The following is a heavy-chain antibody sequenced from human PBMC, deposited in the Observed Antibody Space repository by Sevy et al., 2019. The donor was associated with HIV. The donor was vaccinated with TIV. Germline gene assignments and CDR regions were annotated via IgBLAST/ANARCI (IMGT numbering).Heavy chain of an antibody. CDR3: ASSIVDTAMFDY. D-gene: IGHD5-18*01. V-gene: IGHV3-11*04. Sequence: GGSLRLSCAASGFTFSDYYMSWIRQAPGKGLECVSYISSSGSSIYYADSVKGRFTISRDNAKNSLYLQMNSLRVEDTAVYYCASSIVDTAMFDYWGQGTLVTVSS. CDR2: ISSSGSSI. CDR1: GFTFSDYY. J-gene: IGHJ4*02.